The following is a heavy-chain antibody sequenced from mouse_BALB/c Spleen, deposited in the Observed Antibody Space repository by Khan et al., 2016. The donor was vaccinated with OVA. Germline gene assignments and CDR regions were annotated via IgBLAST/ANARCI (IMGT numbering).Heavy chain of an antibody. V-gene: IGHV14-3*02. CDR2: IDPATGYT. CDR1: GFNIKDTY. J-gene: IGHJ3*01. CDR3: ARITYYDGSY. Sequence: VQLKESGAELVKPGASVKLSCTTSGFNIKDTYIHWVKQRPEQGLVWIGRIDPATGYTKFDPRFRGKATLTTDTSSNTAYLQLNSLTSEDTAVYYCARITYYDGSYWGQGTLFTVSS. D-gene: IGHD1-1*01.